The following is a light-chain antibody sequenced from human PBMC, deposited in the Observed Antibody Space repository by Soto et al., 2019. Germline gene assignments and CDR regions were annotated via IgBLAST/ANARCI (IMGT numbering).Light chain of an antibody. CDR2: AGS. V-gene: IGKV3D-15*01. J-gene: IGKJ1*01. Sequence: EIVLTQSPGTLSVSPGDRVTLSCRAGQSISINLAWYQHKPGQAPRLLIHAGSTRATGIPARISGSGSGTEFTLTISSLQSEDFAVYYCQQFRNWPWTFGQGTKVEV. CDR1: QSISIN. CDR3: QQFRNWPWT.